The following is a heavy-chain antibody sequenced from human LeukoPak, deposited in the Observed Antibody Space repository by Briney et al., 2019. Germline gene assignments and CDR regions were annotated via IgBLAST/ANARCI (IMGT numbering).Heavy chain of an antibody. J-gene: IGHJ4*02. CDR3: ARHRAAQEWLLPYYFDY. D-gene: IGHD3-22*01. CDR1: GGSISSYY. CDR2: IYYSGST. Sequence: SETLSLTCTVSGGSISSYYWSWIRQPPGKGLEWIGYIYYSGSTNCNPSLKSRVTISVDTSKNQFSLKLSSVTAADTAVYYCARHRAAQEWLLPYYFDYWGQGTLVTVSS. V-gene: IGHV4-59*08.